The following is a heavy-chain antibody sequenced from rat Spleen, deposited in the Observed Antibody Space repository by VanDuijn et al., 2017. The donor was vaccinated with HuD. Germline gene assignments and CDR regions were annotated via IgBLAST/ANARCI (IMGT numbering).Heavy chain of an antibody. J-gene: IGHJ2*01. V-gene: IGHV5-29*01. Sequence: EVQLVESDGGLVQPGRSLKLSCAASGFTLSDHYMAWVRQAPTKGLEWVATISYDGSSTYYRDSVKGRFTISRDNAKSTLYLQMDSLRSEDTATYYGARRVAAPYFDYWGQGVMVTVSS. CDR3: ARRVAAPYFDY. D-gene: IGHD1-2*01. CDR2: ISYDGSST. CDR1: GFTLSDHY.